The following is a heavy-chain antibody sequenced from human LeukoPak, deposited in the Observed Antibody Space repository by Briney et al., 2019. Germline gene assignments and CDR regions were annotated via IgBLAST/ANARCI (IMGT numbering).Heavy chain of an antibody. CDR1: GFTFSSYW. CDR2: ISSSGSTI. D-gene: IGHD3-22*01. Sequence: TGGSLRLSCAASGFTFSSYWMSWVRQAPGKGLEWVSYISSSGSTIYYADSVKGRFTISGDNAKNSLYLQMNSLRAEDTAVYYCASLWGSGYSSYYYYGMDVWGQGTTVTVSS. V-gene: IGHV3-48*04. CDR3: ASLWGSGYSSYYYYGMDV. J-gene: IGHJ6*02.